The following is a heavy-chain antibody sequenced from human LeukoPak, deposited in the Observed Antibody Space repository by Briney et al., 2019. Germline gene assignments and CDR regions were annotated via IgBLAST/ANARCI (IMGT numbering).Heavy chain of an antibody. J-gene: IGHJ6*02. V-gene: IGHV4-61*01. D-gene: IGHD2-2*01. CDR3: ARAAILPGYYYYGMDV. CDR1: GGSVSSGSYY. CDR2: IYYRGRT. Sequence: SETLPLTCTVSGGSVSSGSYYWSWIRPPPGKGLEWLGHIYYRGRTNYNPSLKSRVTISVDTSKNQFSLKLSSVTAADTAVYYCARAAILPGYYYYGMDVWGQGTTVTVSS.